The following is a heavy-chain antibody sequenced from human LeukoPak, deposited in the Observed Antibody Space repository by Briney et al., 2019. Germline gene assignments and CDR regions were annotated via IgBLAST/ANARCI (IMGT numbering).Heavy chain of an antibody. CDR3: AKSTEYSSSPGYFDY. CDR1: GFTFSDYY. J-gene: IGHJ4*02. Sequence: GGSLRLSCAASGFTFSDYYMSWIRQAPGKGLEWVSYISSSGSTIYYADSVKGRFTISRDNAKNSLYLQMNSLRAEDMALYYCAKSTEYSSSPGYFDYWGQGTLVTVSS. CDR2: ISSSGSTI. V-gene: IGHV3-11*01. D-gene: IGHD6-6*01.